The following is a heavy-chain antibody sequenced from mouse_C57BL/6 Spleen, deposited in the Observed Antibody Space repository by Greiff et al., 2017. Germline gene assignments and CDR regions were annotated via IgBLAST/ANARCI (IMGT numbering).Heavy chain of an antibody. D-gene: IGHD2-5*01. CDR2: IWSGGST. CDR1: GFSLTSYG. Sequence: QVQLKESGPGLVQPSQSLSITCTVSGFSLTSYGVHWVRQSPGKGLEWLGVIWSGGSTDYNAAFISRLSIRKDNSKSQVFFKMNSLQADDTAIYYCARPYSNYEDYYAMDYWGQGTSVTVSS. J-gene: IGHJ4*01. CDR3: ARPYSNYEDYYAMDY. V-gene: IGHV2-2*01.